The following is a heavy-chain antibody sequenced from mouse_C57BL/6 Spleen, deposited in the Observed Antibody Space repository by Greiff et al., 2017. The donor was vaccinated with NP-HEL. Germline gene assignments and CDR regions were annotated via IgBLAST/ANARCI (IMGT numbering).Heavy chain of an antibody. J-gene: IGHJ4*01. CDR3: TTYYGSSYYYAMDY. Sequence: VHVKQSGAELVRPGASVKLSCTASGFNIKDYYMHWVKQRPEQGLEWIGRIDPEDGDTEYAPKFQGKATMTADTSSNTAYLQLSSLTSEDTAVYYCTTYYGSSYYYAMDYWGQGTSVTVSS. V-gene: IGHV14-1*01. D-gene: IGHD1-1*01. CDR1: GFNIKDYY. CDR2: IDPEDGDT.